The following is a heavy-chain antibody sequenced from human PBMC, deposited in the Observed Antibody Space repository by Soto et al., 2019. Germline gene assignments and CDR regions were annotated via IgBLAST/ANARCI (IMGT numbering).Heavy chain of an antibody. J-gene: IGHJ6*02. Sequence: SETLSLTCTVSGGSVSSGSYYWRWIRQPPGKGLEWIGYIYYSGSTNYNPSLKSRVTISVDTSKNQFSLKLSSVTAADTAVYYCARDWMSASVAGYGDYYYYYGMDVWGQGTTVTVSS. V-gene: IGHV4-61*01. CDR1: GGSVSSGSYY. CDR3: ARDWMSASVAGYGDYYYYYGMDV. CDR2: IYYSGST. D-gene: IGHD6-19*01.